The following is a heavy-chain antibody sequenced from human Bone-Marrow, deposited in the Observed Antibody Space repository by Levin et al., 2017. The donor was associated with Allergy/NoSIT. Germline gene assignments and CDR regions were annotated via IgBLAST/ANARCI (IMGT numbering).Heavy chain of an antibody. CDR2: ISYDGSNK. V-gene: IGHV3-30*18. Sequence: SCAASGFTFSSYGMHWVRQAPGKGLEWVAVISYDGSNKYYADSVKGRFTISRDNSKNTLYLQMNSLRAEDTAVYYCAKTLSGYYFDYWGQGTLVTVSS. CDR1: GFTFSSYG. D-gene: IGHD3-10*01. J-gene: IGHJ4*02. CDR3: AKTLSGYYFDY.